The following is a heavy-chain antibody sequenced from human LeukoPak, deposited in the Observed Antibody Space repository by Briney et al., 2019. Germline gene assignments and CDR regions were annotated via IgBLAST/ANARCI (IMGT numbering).Heavy chain of an antibody. CDR1: GCTISSYY. D-gene: IGHD3-22*01. V-gene: IGHV4-4*07. J-gene: IGHJ3*02. CDR2: IYTSGST. Sequence: SETLSLTCTVSGCTISSYYWSWIRQPAGKGLEWFGRIYTSGSTNNNPSLKRRVTMSVDTSKNQFSTKLSSVTAADTAVYYCARDFPNYYDSSDAFDIWGQGTMVTVSS. CDR3: ARDFPNYYDSSDAFDI.